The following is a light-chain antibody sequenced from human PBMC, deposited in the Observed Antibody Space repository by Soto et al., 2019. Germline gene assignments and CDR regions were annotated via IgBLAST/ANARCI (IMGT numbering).Light chain of an antibody. Sequence: ENVLTQSPGTLSLSPGERATLSCRASQTVTNSFFAWYQQKPGQPPRLLIPGISSRATGIPDRFSGSGSGTDFTLTISRLEPEDYVVYYCQQSSTLPHTFGRGTKLEV. CDR1: QTVTNSF. CDR3: QQSSTLPHT. CDR2: GIS. J-gene: IGKJ2*01. V-gene: IGKV3-20*01.